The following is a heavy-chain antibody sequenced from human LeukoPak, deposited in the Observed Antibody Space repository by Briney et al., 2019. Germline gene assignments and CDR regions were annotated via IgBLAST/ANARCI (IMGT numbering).Heavy chain of an antibody. CDR3: ASQKNIAVAGIDY. Sequence: KPSETLSLTCGVYGGSFSGYYWSWIRQPPGKGLEWIGEINHSGSTNYNPSLKSRVTISVDTSKNQFSLKLSSVTAADTAVYYCASQKNIAVAGIDYWGQGTLVTVSS. D-gene: IGHD6-19*01. CDR1: GGSFSGYY. CDR2: INHSGST. J-gene: IGHJ4*02. V-gene: IGHV4-34*01.